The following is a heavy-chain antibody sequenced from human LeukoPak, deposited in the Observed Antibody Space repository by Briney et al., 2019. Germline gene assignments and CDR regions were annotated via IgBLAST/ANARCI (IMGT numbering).Heavy chain of an antibody. CDR3: ARDLGYSSGWAD. Sequence: GGSLRLSCVASGFTFCRYSMSWVRQAPGKGLEWVSSINSNGDYIYYADSVKGRFTISRDNAKNSLYLQMNSLRAEDTAVYYCARDLGYSSGWADWGQGTLVTVSS. CDR1: GFTFCRYS. J-gene: IGHJ4*02. V-gene: IGHV3-21*01. D-gene: IGHD6-19*01. CDR2: INSNGDYI.